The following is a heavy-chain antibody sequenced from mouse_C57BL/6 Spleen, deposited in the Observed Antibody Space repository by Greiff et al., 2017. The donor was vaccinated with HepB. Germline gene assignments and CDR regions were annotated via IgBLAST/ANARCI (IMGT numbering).Heavy chain of an antibody. Sequence: EVKLVDSGGGLVQPKGSLKLSCAASGFSFNTYAMNWVRQAPGKGLEWVARIRSKSNNYATYYADSVKDRFTISRDDSESMLYLQMNNLKTEDTAMYYCVRHGGIYYGNIYAMDYWGQGTSVTVSS. CDR1: GFSFNTYA. J-gene: IGHJ4*01. CDR3: VRHGGIYYGNIYAMDY. V-gene: IGHV10-1*01. CDR2: IRSKSNNYAT. D-gene: IGHD2-1*01.